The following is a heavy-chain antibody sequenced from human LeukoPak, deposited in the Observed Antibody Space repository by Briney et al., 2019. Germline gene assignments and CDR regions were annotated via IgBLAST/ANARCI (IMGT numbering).Heavy chain of an antibody. V-gene: IGHV4-4*07. D-gene: IGHD5-18*01. CDR2: IYTSGST. CDR3: ARGLQLWLWQYWFDP. Sequence: PSETLSLTCTVSGGSISSYYWNWIRQPAGKGLEWIGRIYTSGSTKYNPSLKSRVTMSVDTPKNQFSLKLSSVTAADTAVYYCARGLQLWLWQYWFDPWGQGTLVTVSS. CDR1: GGSISSYY. J-gene: IGHJ5*02.